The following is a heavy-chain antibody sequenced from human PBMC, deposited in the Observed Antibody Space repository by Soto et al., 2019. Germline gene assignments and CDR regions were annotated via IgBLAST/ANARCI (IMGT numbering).Heavy chain of an antibody. Sequence: SETLSLTCTVSSGSISTYYWSWIRQPAGKGLEWIGRIYTSGSTLYNPSLKSRVTMSVDTSKNQFSLKLNSVTAADTAVYYCAGGAAADYFDYWGQGTLVTVSS. V-gene: IGHV4-4*07. CDR3: AGGAAADYFDY. CDR2: IYTSGST. D-gene: IGHD6-13*01. J-gene: IGHJ4*02. CDR1: SGSISTYY.